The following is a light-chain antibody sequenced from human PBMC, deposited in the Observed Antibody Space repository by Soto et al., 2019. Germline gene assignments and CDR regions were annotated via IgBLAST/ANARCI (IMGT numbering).Light chain of an antibody. CDR3: ISYTSSSTWV. Sequence: QSVLTQPASVSGSPGQSITISCTGTSSDIGGYNYVSWYQQHPGKAPKLMIYEVSNRPSGVSDRFSGSRFGNTASLTISGLQAEDESDYYCISYTSSSTWVFGGGTKVTVL. J-gene: IGLJ3*02. V-gene: IGLV2-14*01. CDR1: SSDIGGYNY. CDR2: EVS.